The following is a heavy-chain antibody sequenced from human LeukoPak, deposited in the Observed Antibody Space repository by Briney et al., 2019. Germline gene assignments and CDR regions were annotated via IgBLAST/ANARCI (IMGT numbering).Heavy chain of an antibody. Sequence: SETLSLTCAVYGGSFSGYYWSWIRQPPGEGLEWVGYIYYSGSTYYNPSLKSRVTISVDTSKNQFSLKLSSVTAADTAVYYCARDNPAGGGYYTEFDYWGQGTLVTVSS. CDR2: IYYSGST. J-gene: IGHJ4*02. V-gene: IGHV4-30-4*01. CDR1: GGSFSGYY. CDR3: ARDNPAGGGYYTEFDY. D-gene: IGHD3-22*01.